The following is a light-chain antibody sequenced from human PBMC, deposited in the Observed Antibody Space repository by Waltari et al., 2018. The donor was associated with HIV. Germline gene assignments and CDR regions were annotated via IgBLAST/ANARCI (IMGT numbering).Light chain of an antibody. J-gene: IGKJ3*01. CDR1: QDINTY. CDR2: GAA. CDR3: QLSFALPLT. V-gene: IGKV1-39*01. Sequence: DIQMTQSPSSLSASVGDSVTLTCRASQDINTYLNWFQKRPGEAPKCLISGAADLQSGVSSRFSGSGSGTDFTLTINSLQPEDFATYFCQLSFALPLTFGPGTTV.